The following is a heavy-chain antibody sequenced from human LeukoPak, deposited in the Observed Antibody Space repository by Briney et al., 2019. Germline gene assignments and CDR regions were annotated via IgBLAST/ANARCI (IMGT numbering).Heavy chain of an antibody. D-gene: IGHD6-6*01. CDR3: AREQDVAASVDYFYYGLDV. V-gene: IGHV1-18*01. J-gene: IGHJ6*02. CDR2: INTYSGDT. CDR1: GYAFTRYG. Sequence: GASVKVSCKASGYAFTRYGISWVRQAPGQGLDWMGWINTYSGDTKCAQRLQGRVTLTTDTSTNTVYMELRSLRSDDTAVYYCAREQDVAASVDYFYYGLDVWGQGTTVTVSS.